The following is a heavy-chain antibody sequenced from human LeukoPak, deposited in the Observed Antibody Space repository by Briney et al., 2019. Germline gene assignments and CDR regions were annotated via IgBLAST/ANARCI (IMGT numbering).Heavy chain of an antibody. V-gene: IGHV3-30*18. J-gene: IGHJ6*02. Sequence: PGGSLRLSCAASGFTFYSYGMHWVRQAPGKGLEWVAVISYDGSNTYYADSVEGRFTISRDNSKNTLYLQMNSLRAEDTAVYYCTKGQFPYYYYYGMDVWGQGTTVTVSS. CDR2: ISYDGSNT. CDR1: GFTFYSYG. CDR3: TKGQFPYYYYYGMDV.